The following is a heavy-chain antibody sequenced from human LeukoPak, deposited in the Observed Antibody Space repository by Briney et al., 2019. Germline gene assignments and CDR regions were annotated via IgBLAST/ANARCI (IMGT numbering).Heavy chain of an antibody. CDR1: GYTFTSYW. Sequence: GESLKISSQASGYTFTSYWIAWVRQMPGKGLEWMGIIYPDDSDTRYRPSFQGQVTISADKSISTAYLQWSSLKASDTAMYYCARSPGLAIVELDFWGQGSLVTVSS. J-gene: IGHJ4*02. D-gene: IGHD5-18*01. CDR2: IYPDDSDT. CDR3: ARSPGLAIVELDF. V-gene: IGHV5-51*01.